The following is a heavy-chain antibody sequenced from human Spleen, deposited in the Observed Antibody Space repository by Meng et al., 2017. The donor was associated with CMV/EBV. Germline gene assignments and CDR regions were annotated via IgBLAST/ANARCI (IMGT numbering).Heavy chain of an antibody. CDR2: ISGSGSTI. V-gene: IGHV3-48*04. CDR3: ARDNGGDYGTYYYYGMDV. D-gene: IGHD3-16*01. Sequence: GGSLRLSCVASDITFINYNMNWVRQAPGKGLEWISYISGSGSTIYYADSVRGRFTISRDNAENSLYLQMNSLRAEDTAVYYCARDNGGDYGTYYYYGMDVWGQGTAVTVSS. J-gene: IGHJ6*02. CDR1: DITFINYN.